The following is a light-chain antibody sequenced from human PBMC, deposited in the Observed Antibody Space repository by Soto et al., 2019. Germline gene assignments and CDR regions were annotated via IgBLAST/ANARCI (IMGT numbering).Light chain of an antibody. V-gene: IGKV3-20*01. Sequence: DIVLTQSPGTLSLSPGERATLSCRASQSLSGNYLAWYQQRPGQPPRLLIYGASSRATGIPDRFSGSGSGTDFTLTISRLEPEDFAVYICQQYGSSHRYTFGQGTKLEIK. CDR2: GAS. J-gene: IGKJ2*01. CDR3: QQYGSSHRYT. CDR1: QSLSGNY.